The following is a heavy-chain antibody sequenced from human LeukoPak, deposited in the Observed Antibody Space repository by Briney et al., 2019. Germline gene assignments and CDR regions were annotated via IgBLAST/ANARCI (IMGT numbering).Heavy chain of an antibody. V-gene: IGHV3-66*03. J-gene: IGHJ4*02. D-gene: IGHD3-3*01. Sequence: PGGSLRLSCTVSGFTVSSNSMSWVRQAPGKGLEWVSFIYSGSTHYSDSVKGRFTISRDNSKNTLYLQMGSLRAEDMAVYYCARVLLDGAVGYWGQGTLVTVSS. CDR3: ARVLLDGAVGY. CDR2: IYSGST. CDR1: GFTVSSNS.